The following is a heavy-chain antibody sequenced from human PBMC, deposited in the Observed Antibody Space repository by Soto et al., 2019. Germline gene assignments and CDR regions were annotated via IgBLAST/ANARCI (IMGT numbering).Heavy chain of an antibody. D-gene: IGHD2-2*01. CDR3: ARDIVVVPAAMPFLYYYGMDV. CDR1: GYTFTSYG. CDR2: ISAYNGNT. V-gene: IGHV1-18*01. Sequence: GASVKVSCKASGYTFTSYGISWVRQAPGQGLEWMGWISAYNGNTNYAQKLQGRVTMTTDTSTSTASMELRSLRSDDTAVYYCARDIVVVPAAMPFLYYYGMDVWGQGTTVTVSS. J-gene: IGHJ6*02.